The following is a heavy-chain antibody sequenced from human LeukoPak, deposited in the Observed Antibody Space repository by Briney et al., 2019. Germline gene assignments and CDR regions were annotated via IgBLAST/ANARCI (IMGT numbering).Heavy chain of an antibody. CDR2: INHSGST. CDR3: ARLAVAGSRDY. Sequence: SETLSLTCAVYGGSFSGYYWNWIRQPPGKGLEWIGEINHSGSTNYNPSLKSRVTISVDTSKNQFSLKLSSVTVADTAVYYCARLAVAGSRDYWGQGTLVTVSS. J-gene: IGHJ4*02. V-gene: IGHV4-34*01. CDR1: GGSFSGYY. D-gene: IGHD6-19*01.